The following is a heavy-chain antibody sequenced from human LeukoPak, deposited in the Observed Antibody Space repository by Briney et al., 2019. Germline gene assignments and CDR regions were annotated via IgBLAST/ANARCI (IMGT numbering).Heavy chain of an antibody. Sequence: PSETLSLTCTVSGGSISSYYWSWIRQPPGKGLEWIGYIYYSGSTNYNPSLKSRVTISVDTSKNQFSLKLSSVTAADTAVYYCARVPSLWSYDILTGYRDYYYMDVWGKGTTVTVSS. D-gene: IGHD3-9*01. CDR2: IYYSGST. V-gene: IGHV4-59*01. CDR3: ARVPSLWSYDILTGYRDYYYMDV. CDR1: GGSISSYY. J-gene: IGHJ6*03.